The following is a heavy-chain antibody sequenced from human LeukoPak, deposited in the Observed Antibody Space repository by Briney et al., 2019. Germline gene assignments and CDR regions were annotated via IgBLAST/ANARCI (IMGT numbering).Heavy chain of an antibody. J-gene: IGHJ4*02. CDR3: ARAAYSNDPFDY. Sequence: PSETLSLTCAVYGGSFSGYYWSWIRQPPGKGLEWIGEINHSGSTNYNPSLKSRVTISVDTSKNQFSLKLSSVTAADTAVYYCARAAYSNDPFDYWGQGTLVTVSS. CDR2: INHSGST. V-gene: IGHV4-34*01. CDR1: GGSFSGYY. D-gene: IGHD4-4*01.